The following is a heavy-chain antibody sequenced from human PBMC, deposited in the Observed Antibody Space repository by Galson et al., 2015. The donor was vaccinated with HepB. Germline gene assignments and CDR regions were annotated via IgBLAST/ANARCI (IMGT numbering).Heavy chain of an antibody. J-gene: IGHJ6*03. V-gene: IGHV3-7*03. CDR1: GFTFSSYW. CDR3: ARGLLYSSGWYLRDDYYMDV. D-gene: IGHD6-19*01. CDR2: IKQDGSEK. Sequence: SLRLSCAASGFTFSSYWMSWVRQAPGKGLEWVANIKQDGSEKYYVDSVKGRFTISRDNAKNSLYLQMNSLRAEDTAVYYCARGLLYSSGWYLRDDYYMDVWGKGTTVTVSS.